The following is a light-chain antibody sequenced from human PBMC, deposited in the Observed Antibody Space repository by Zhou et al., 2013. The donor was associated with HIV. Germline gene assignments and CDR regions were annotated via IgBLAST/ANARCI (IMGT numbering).Light chain of an antibody. CDR1: ENINTN. CDR3: QQYGSSPPIT. J-gene: IGKJ5*01. V-gene: IGKV3-20*01. Sequence: EIVMTQSPAILSVSPGGRVTLSCRTSENINTNLAWYQQKPGQAPRLLIYGASSRATGIPDRFSGSGSGTDFTLTISRLEPEDFAVYYCQQYGSSPPITFGQGTRLEIK. CDR2: GAS.